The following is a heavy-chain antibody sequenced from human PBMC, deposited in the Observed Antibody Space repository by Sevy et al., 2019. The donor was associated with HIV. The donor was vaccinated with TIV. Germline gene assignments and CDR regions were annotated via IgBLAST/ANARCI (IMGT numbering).Heavy chain of an antibody. CDR2: ISDDSRYI. CDR1: GFTFRTYS. V-gene: IGHV3-21*04. CDR3: ALDFTIFGVVSGIDY. Sequence: GGSLRLSCAASGFTFRTYSMNWVRQAPGKGLEWLSSISDDSRYIYYSDSVKGRFTISRANAKSLLYLQMNNLRVQDTAIYYCALDFTIFGVVSGIDYWGQGNLVTVSS. D-gene: IGHD3-3*01. J-gene: IGHJ4*02.